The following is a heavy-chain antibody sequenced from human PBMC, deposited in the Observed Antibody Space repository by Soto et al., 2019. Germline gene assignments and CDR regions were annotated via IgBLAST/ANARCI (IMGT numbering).Heavy chain of an antibody. Sequence: DVQLLESGGGLVQPGGSLRLSCAASGFSFSKYAMIWVRQAPGKGQEWVSGITGSGGTIEYAASVKGRFTISRHNSKNTVDLQMTSLRAEDTAMYYCAKDAVPGDGLWLVADWGQGTLVTVS. CDR1: GFSFSKYA. V-gene: IGHV3-23*01. CDR3: AKDAVPGDGLWLVAD. J-gene: IGHJ4*02. D-gene: IGHD2-21*02. CDR2: ITGSGGTI.